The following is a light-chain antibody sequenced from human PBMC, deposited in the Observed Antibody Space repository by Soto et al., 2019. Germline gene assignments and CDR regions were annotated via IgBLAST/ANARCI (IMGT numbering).Light chain of an antibody. Sequence: IVLTQSTATLSLSPGERVTLSCRASQSVSTYLAWYQQRPGQAPRLLIYDASNRATGIPARFSGSGSGTDFTLTISSLEPEDGAVFYCQQRSNWPLTFGGGSKVEIK. CDR2: DAS. V-gene: IGKV3-11*01. CDR3: QQRSNWPLT. CDR1: QSVSTY. J-gene: IGKJ4*01.